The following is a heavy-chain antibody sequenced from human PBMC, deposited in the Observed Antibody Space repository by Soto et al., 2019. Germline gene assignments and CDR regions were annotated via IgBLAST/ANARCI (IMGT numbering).Heavy chain of an antibody. Sequence: QLQLRESGSGLVKPSQTLSLTCAVSGGSISSGGYSWSWIRQPPGKGLEWIGYIYHSGSTYYNPSLKSRVTTSVDRSKNQFSLKLSSVTAADTAVYYCARVPDRWGQGTLVTVSS. CDR2: IYHSGST. V-gene: IGHV4-30-2*01. CDR3: ARVPDR. J-gene: IGHJ5*02. CDR1: GGSISSGGYS. D-gene: IGHD2-2*01.